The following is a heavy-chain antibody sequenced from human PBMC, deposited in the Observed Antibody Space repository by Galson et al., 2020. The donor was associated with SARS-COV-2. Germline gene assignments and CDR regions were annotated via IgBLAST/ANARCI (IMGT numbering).Heavy chain of an antibody. D-gene: IGHD1-26*01. J-gene: IGHJ4*02. CDR2: IRSKTYGGTT. Sequence: GESLKISCTASGFTFGDHGMSWFRQAPGKGLEYISFIRSKTYGGTTEYAASVDGRFTISRDDSKSIAYLQMNSLKTEETAVYYCARGDTGSYYDVFFDYWGQGILVTVSA. V-gene: IGHV3-49*03. CDR1: GFTFGDHG. CDR3: ARGDTGSYYDVFFDY.